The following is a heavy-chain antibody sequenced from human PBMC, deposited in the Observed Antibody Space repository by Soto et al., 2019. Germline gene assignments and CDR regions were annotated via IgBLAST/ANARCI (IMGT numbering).Heavy chain of an antibody. Sequence: PGGSLRLSCAASGFTFSSYWMSWVRQAPGKGLEWVANIKQDGSEKYYVDSVKGRFTISRDNAKNSLYLQMNSLRAEDTAVYYCASGTHDFWSGYPDYWGQGTLVTVSS. V-gene: IGHV3-7*01. J-gene: IGHJ4*02. CDR3: ASGTHDFWSGYPDY. CDR2: IKQDGSEK. D-gene: IGHD3-3*01. CDR1: GFTFSSYW.